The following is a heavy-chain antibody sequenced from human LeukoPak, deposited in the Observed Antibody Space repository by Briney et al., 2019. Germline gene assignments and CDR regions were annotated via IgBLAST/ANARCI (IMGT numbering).Heavy chain of an antibody. CDR2: TYYGGNT. V-gene: IGHV4-39*01. CDR1: GGSITNNLYF. CDR3: ARGSQPPLYYFDY. D-gene: IGHD3-16*02. J-gene: IGHJ4*02. Sequence: SETLSLTCTVSGGSITNNLYFWAWIRQPPGKGLEWIGSTYYGGNTYYNPSLKSRVAMSVDTSKNQFSLNLNSVTAADTAVYYCARGSQPPLYYFDYWGQGTLVAVST.